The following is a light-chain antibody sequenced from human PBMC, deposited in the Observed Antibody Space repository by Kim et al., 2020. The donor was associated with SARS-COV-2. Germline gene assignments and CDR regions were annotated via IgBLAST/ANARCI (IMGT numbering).Light chain of an antibody. Sequence: GQTATVSCFGSSANIGSNTVNWYQQFPGTAPNLLIDTNNRRPSGVPDRVSGSKSGTSASLAISGLQSEDEADYYCATWDDSLDVWMFGGGTQLTVL. V-gene: IGLV1-44*01. J-gene: IGLJ3*02. CDR1: SANIGSNT. CDR3: ATWDDSLDVWM. CDR2: TNN.